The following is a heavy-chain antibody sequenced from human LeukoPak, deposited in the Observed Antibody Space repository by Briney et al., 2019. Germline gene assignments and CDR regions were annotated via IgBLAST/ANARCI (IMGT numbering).Heavy chain of an antibody. CDR2: IYPGDSDT. CDR1: EDSFTNYW. V-gene: IGHV5-51*01. CDR3: ARYQGVGYYGSGSYGDNWFDP. D-gene: IGHD3-10*01. Sequence: GESLKISCKGSEDSFTNYWIGWVRQMPGKGLECMGIIYPGDSDTRYSPSFQGQVTISADKSSSTAYLQWSSLKASDTAMYYCARYQGVGYYGSGSYGDNWFDPWGQGTLVTVSS. J-gene: IGHJ5*02.